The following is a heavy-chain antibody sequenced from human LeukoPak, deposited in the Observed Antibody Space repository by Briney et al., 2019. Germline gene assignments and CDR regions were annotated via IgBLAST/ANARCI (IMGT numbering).Heavy chain of an antibody. D-gene: IGHD2-2*01. CDR1: GYTFAGYF. CDR2: INPGGGST. CDR3: ARDGIQDIVVVPAALNAFDI. Sequence: GASLKVSCKASGYTFAGYFMHWVRQAPEQGLEWMGIINPGGGSTSYAQKFQGRVTMTRDTSTSTVYMELSSLRSEDTAVYYCARDGIQDIVVVPAALNAFDIWGQGTMVTVSS. V-gene: IGHV1-46*01. J-gene: IGHJ3*02.